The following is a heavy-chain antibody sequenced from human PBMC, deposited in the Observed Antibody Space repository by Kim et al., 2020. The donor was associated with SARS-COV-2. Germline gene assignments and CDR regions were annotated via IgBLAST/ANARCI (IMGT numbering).Heavy chain of an antibody. CDR2: ISYDGSNK. CDR1: GFTFSSYG. V-gene: IGHV3-33*05. J-gene: IGHJ6*02. Sequence: GGSLRLSCAASGFTFSSYGMHWVRQAPGKGLEWVAVISYDGSNKYYADSVKGRFTISRDNSKNTLYLQMNSLRAEDTAVYYCARDLGRAVRFGELFYGMDVWGQGTTVTVSS. CDR3: ARDLGRAVRFGELFYGMDV. D-gene: IGHD3-10*01.